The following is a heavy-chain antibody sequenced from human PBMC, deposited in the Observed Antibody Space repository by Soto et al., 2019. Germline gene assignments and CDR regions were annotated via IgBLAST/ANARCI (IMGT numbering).Heavy chain of an antibody. Sequence: SETLSLTCTVSGGSISSSSYYWGWIRQPPGKGLEWIGSIYYSGSTYYNPSLKSRVTISVDTSKNQFSLKLSSVTAADTAVYYCARHSIPGIAVAGTKAPRDYWGQGTLVTVS. V-gene: IGHV4-39*01. CDR2: IYYSGST. CDR1: GGSISSSSYY. J-gene: IGHJ4*02. CDR3: ARHSIPGIAVAGTKAPRDY. D-gene: IGHD6-19*01.